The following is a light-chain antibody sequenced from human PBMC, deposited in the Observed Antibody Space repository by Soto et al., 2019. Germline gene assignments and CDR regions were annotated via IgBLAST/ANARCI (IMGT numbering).Light chain of an antibody. CDR1: QSVSSSY. V-gene: IGKV3-20*01. Sequence: EIVLAQSPGTLSLSPGERATLSCRASQSVSSSYLAWYQQKPGQAPRLLIYGASSRATGIPDRFSGSGSGTDFTLTISRLEPEDFAVYYCQQYGSSRITFGQGTRLESK. CDR2: GAS. CDR3: QQYGSSRIT. J-gene: IGKJ5*01.